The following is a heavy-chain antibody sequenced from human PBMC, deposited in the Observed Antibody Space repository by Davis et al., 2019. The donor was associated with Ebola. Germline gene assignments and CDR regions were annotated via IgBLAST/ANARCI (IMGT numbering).Heavy chain of an antibody. CDR3: ARGLGYCSSTSCYGGGGYWFDP. CDR1: GYTFTSYD. D-gene: IGHD2-2*01. J-gene: IGHJ5*02. Sequence: ASVKVSCKASGYTFTSYDINWVRQATGQGLEWMGWMNPNSGNTGYAQKFQGRVTMTRNTSISTAYMELSILSSEDTAVYYCARGLGYCSSTSCYGGGGYWFDPWGQETLVTVSS. V-gene: IGHV1-8*01. CDR2: MNPNSGNT.